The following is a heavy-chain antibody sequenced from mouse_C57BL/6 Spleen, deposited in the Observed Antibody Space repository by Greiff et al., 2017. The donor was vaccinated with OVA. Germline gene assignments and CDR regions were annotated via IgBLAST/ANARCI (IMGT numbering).Heavy chain of an antibody. CDR1: GFTFSSYG. V-gene: IGHV5-6*01. CDR3: ARAGGVTTVVATDYFDY. Sequence: EVQVVESGGDLVKPGGSLKLSCAASGFTFSSYGMSWVRQTPDKRLEWVATISSGGSYTYYPDSVKGRFTISRDNAKNTLYLQMSSLKSEDTAMYYCARAGGVTTVVATDYFDYWGQGTTLTVSS. CDR2: ISSGGSYT. J-gene: IGHJ2*01. D-gene: IGHD1-1*01.